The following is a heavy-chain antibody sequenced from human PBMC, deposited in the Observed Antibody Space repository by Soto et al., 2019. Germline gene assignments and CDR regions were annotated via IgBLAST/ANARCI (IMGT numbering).Heavy chain of an antibody. CDR2: INTNGNR. J-gene: IGHJ4*02. V-gene: IGHV3-23*01. CDR3: ARKLGVGHYPFRH. D-gene: IGHD7-27*01. CDR1: GFPFTSYG. Sequence: GGSLRLSCAASGFPFTSYGVSWVRQAPGEGLEWVSTINTNGNRHYADSVKGRFTISRDSSESMLYLDMNNLRAEDTALYYCARKLGVGHYPFRHWGQGTLVTVSS.